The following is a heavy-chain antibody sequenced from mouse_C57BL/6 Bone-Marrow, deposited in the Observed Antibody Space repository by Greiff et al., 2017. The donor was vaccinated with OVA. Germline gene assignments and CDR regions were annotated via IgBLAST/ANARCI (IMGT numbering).Heavy chain of an antibody. CDR1: GFTFTDYY. J-gene: IGHJ2*01. D-gene: IGHD1-1*01. CDR2: IRNKANGYTT. Sequence: VQLQQSGGGLVQPGGSLSLSCAASGFTFTDYYMSWVRQPPGKALEWLGFIRNKANGYTTEYSASVKGRFTISRDNSQSILYLQMNALRAEDSATDYCARYDGRERDFDYWGQGTTLTVSS. CDR3: ARYDGRERDFDY. V-gene: IGHV7-3*01.